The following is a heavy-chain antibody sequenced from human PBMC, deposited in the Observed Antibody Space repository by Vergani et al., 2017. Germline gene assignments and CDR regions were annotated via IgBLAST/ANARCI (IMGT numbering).Heavy chain of an antibody. CDR3: ARDGPSRAFDY. J-gene: IGHJ4*02. CDR2: IYYSGST. V-gene: IGHV4-61*01. CDR1: GGSISSDNYY. Sequence: QVQLQESGPGLVKPSETLSLTCTVSGGSISSDNYYWSWIRQPPGKGLEWIGYIYYSGSTYYNPSLKSRVTISVDTSKNQFSLKLSSVTAADTAVYYCARDGPSRAFDYWGQGTLVTVSS.